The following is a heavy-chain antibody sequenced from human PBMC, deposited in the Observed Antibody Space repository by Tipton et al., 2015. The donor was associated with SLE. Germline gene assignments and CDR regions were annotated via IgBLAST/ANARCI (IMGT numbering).Heavy chain of an antibody. V-gene: IGHV3-7*01. J-gene: IGHJ3*02. CDR2: INRDGSEK. CDR1: GFTFSMYW. CDR3: ARVSVAPDASDM. Sequence: SLRLSCAPSGFTFSMYWMSWVRQGPGKGLEWVAYINRDGSEKYYGDSVKGRFTISRDNTKNSLSLQMNSLGAEDTAVYYCARVSVAPDASDMWGHGTVVTVSS. D-gene: IGHD2-21*01.